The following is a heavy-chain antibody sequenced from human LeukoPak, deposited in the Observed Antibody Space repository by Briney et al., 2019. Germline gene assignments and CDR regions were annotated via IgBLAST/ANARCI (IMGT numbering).Heavy chain of an antibody. D-gene: IGHD6-13*01. CDR2: IIPIFGTA. V-gene: IGHV1-69*13. CDR3: AGEAPRGSSWYSY. Sequence: SVKVPCKASGGTFSSYAISWVRQAPGQGLEWMGGIIPIFGTANYAQKFQGRVTITADESTSTAYMELSSLRSDDTAVYYCAGEAPRGSSWYSYWGQGTLVTVSS. CDR1: GGTFSSYA. J-gene: IGHJ4*02.